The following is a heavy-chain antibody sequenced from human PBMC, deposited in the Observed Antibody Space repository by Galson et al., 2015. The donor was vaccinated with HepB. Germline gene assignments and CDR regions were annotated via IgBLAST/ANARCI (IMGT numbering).Heavy chain of an antibody. CDR2: FGSAGDA. CDR3: ARGGGGSDNWYFDL. CDR1: GFTFRNYD. V-gene: IGHV3-13*01. J-gene: IGHJ2*01. Sequence: SLRLSCAGSGFTFRNYDMHWVRQTTGKGLEWVSGFGSAGDAYYSASVKGRFTISSENAKSTSYLQMNSMLAGDTAVYYCARGGGGSDNWYFDLWGRGTPVTVSS. D-gene: IGHD2-15*01.